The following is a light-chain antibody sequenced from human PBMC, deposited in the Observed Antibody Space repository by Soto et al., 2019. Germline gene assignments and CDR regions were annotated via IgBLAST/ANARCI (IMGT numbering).Light chain of an antibody. CDR1: QSVSSSY. CDR3: QQYGSSPRT. Sequence: EIVLKQSPGTLSLSPGERATLSCRASQSVSSSYLAWYQQKPGQAPRLLIYGASSRATGIPDRFSGSGSGTDFTLTISRLEPEDFEVYYCQQYGSSPRTFGQGTKVELK. CDR2: GAS. J-gene: IGKJ1*01. V-gene: IGKV3-20*01.